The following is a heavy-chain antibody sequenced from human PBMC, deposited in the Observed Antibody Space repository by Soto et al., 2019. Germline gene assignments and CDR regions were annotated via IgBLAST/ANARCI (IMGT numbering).Heavy chain of an antibody. CDR1: GGSISSYY. J-gene: IGHJ5*02. CDR2: IYYSGST. D-gene: IGHD6-13*01. V-gene: IGHV4-59*01. Sequence: SETLSLTCTVSGGSISSYYWSWIRQPPGKGLEWIGYIYYSGSTNYNPSLKSRVTISVDTSKNQFSLKLSSVTAADTAVYYCARVKQQLVLTLDPWGQGTLVTVSS. CDR3: ARVKQQLVLTLDP.